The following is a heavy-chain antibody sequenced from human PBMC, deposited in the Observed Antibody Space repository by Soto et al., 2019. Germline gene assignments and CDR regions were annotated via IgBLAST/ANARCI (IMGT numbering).Heavy chain of an antibody. J-gene: IGHJ6*02. CDR1: GGTFGSDA. Sequence: SVQVSFQASGGTFGSDAISWVRQAPGKGVEWMGGINTIFGTANYAQKFQGRVTITADEATSTVYMELSSLRSEDTAVYYCASHQKFRCYYTQYYYYYGMDVWGQGTTVTVSS. D-gene: IGHD1-26*01. CDR3: ASHQKFRCYYTQYYYYYGMDV. CDR2: INTIFGTA. V-gene: IGHV1-69*01.